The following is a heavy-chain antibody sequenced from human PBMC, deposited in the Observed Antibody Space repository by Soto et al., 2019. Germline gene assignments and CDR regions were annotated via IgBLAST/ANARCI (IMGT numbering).Heavy chain of an antibody. Sequence: SVKVSCKASGGTFSSYAISWVRQAPGQGLEWMGGIIPIFGTANYAQKFQGRVTITADKSTSTAYMELSSLRSEDTAVYYCARTGYSYGPYGMDVWGQGXTVTV. D-gene: IGHD5-18*01. V-gene: IGHV1-69*06. CDR2: IIPIFGTA. J-gene: IGHJ6*02. CDR3: ARTGYSYGPYGMDV. CDR1: GGTFSSYA.